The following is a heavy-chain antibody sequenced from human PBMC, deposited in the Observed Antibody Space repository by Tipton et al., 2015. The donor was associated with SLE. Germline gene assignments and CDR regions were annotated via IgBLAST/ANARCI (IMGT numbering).Heavy chain of an antibody. D-gene: IGHD5/OR15-5a*01. V-gene: IGHV4-59*12. CDR2: IYNSGNT. Sequence: GLVKPSETLSLICTVSGGSISGNSWTWIRQSPGKGLEWIGHIYNSGNTDYNPSLESRLTISIDTSKNQFSLKLNSVTAADTAVYYCARGVAGYYFFCYMDVWAKGTTVSVSS. CDR1: GGSISGNS. CDR3: ARGVAGYYFFCYMDV. J-gene: IGHJ6*03.